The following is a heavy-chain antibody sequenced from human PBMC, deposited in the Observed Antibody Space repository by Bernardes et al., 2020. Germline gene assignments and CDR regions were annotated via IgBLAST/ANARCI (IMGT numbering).Heavy chain of an antibody. Sequence: ASVKVSCKVSGYTLTEVSVHWVRQAPGKGLEWMGGFDSEDGETLYARNFQGRVTMTEDTFTDTAYMELSSLRSEDTAVYYCTIIRITIYGVHFDYWGQGTLVTVSS. V-gene: IGHV1-24*01. D-gene: IGHD3-3*01. J-gene: IGHJ4*02. CDR1: GYTLTEVS. CDR3: TIIRITIYGVHFDY. CDR2: FDSEDGET.